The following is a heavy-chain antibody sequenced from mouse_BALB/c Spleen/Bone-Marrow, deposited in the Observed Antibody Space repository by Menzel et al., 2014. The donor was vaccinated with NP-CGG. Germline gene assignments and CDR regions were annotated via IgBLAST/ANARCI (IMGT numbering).Heavy chain of an antibody. V-gene: IGHV1-54*01. CDR3: ARHLGRAYAMDY. CDR2: INPGSGGT. Sequence: VQLQQSGAELVRPGTSVKVSCKASGYAFTNYLIEWVKRRPGQGLEWTGVINPGSGGTNYNENFKGKATLTADKSSSTASMQLSRLTSEDSAVYFCARHLGRAYAMDYWGQGTSVTVSS. J-gene: IGHJ4*01. D-gene: IGHD3-1*01. CDR1: GYAFTNYL.